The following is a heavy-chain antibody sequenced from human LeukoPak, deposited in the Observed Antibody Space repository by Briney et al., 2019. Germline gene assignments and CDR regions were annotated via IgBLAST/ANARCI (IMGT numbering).Heavy chain of an antibody. V-gene: IGHV4-4*07. CDR1: GDSISTSY. CDR3: ARDRYTWHDRDWFDS. D-gene: IGHD1-20*01. CDR2: IFASGET. J-gene: IGHJ5*01. Sequence: SETLSLTCTVSGDSISTSYWSWLRQPAGKRMEWIGRIFASGETNYNPSLESRVIMSRDTSNNQFFLGLTSVTAADTAVYYCARDRYTWHDRDWFDSWGQGTLVTVSS.